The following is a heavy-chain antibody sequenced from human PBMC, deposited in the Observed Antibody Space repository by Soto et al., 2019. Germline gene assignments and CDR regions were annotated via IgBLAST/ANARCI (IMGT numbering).Heavy chain of an antibody. CDR1: GGSFSGYY. D-gene: IGHD5-18*01. J-gene: IGHJ5*02. CDR2: INHSGST. CDR3: ARKRYSYGPWARNNWFDP. Sequence: SETLSLTCAVYGGSFSGYYWSWIRQPPGKGLEWIGEINHSGSTNYNPSLKSRVTISVDTYKNQFSLKLSSVTAADTAVYYCARKRYSYGPWARNNWFDPWGQGTLVTVSS. V-gene: IGHV4-34*01.